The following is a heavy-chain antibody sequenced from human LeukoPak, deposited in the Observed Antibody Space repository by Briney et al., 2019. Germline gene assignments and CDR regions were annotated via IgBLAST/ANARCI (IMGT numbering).Heavy chain of an antibody. Sequence: GGSLRLSCAASGFTFSSYAMSWVRQAPGKGLEWVSAISGSGGSTYYADSVKGRFTISRDNSKNTLYLQMSSLRAEDTAVYYCAKGVDYGSGSYYHGWGQGTLVTVSS. V-gene: IGHV3-23*01. D-gene: IGHD3-10*01. CDR2: ISGSGGST. CDR1: GFTFSSYA. CDR3: AKGVDYGSGSYYHG. J-gene: IGHJ4*02.